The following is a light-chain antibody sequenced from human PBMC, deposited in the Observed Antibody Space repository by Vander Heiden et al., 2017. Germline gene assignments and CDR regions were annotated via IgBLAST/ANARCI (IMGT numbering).Light chain of an antibody. CDR1: QSISTY. Sequence: DIQMTQSPSSLSASVGDRVTITCRASQSISTYLNWYQQKPGKAPKRRIYAASSLQSGVPSRFSGSGSGTDFTLTISSLQPEDFATDYCQQSYSTPITFGQGTRLDIK. V-gene: IGKV1-39*01. J-gene: IGKJ5*01. CDR3: QQSYSTPIT. CDR2: AAS.